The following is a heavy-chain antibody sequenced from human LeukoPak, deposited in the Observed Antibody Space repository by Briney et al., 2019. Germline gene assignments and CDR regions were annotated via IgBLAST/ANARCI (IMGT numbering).Heavy chain of an antibody. CDR2: IKSKTDGGTT. Sequence: GGSLRLSCAASGFTFSNAWMSWVRQAPGKGLEWVGRIKSKTDGGTTDYAAPVKGRFTISRDDSKNTLYLQMNSLKTEDTAVYYCISMKRITMVRGVITKSYYYYYYMDVWGKGTTVTVSS. D-gene: IGHD3-10*01. V-gene: IGHV3-15*01. J-gene: IGHJ6*03. CDR1: GFTFSNAW. CDR3: ISMKRITMVRGVITKSYYYYYYMDV.